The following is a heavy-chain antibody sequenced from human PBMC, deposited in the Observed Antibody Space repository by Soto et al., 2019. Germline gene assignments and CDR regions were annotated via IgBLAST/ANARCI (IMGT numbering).Heavy chain of an antibody. CDR2: IYYSGST. CDR1: GGSISSSGYY. J-gene: IGHJ4*02. D-gene: IGHD3-22*01. V-gene: IGHV4-39*01. CDR3: ARHYDSSGYYYGYFDY. Sequence: SETLSLTCTVSGGSISSSGYYWGWIRQPPGKGLEWIGSIYYSGSTYYNPSLKSRVTISVDTSKNQFSLKLSSVTAADTAVYYCARHYDSSGYYYGYFDYWGQGTLVTVSS.